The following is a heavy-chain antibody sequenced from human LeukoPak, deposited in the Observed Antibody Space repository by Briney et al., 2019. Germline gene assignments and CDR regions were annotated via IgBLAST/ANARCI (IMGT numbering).Heavy chain of an antibody. CDR1: GYRFTSYW. CDR3: ARHPYYDYVWGSLGD. V-gene: IGHV5-10-1*01. CDR2: IDPSDSYT. Sequence: GESLQISCQGSGYRFTSYWISWVRQMPGKGLEWMGRIDPSDSYTNYSPSFQGHVTISADKSISTAYLQWSSLKASDTAMYYCARHPYYDYVWGSLGDWGQGTLVTVSS. J-gene: IGHJ4*02. D-gene: IGHD3-16*01.